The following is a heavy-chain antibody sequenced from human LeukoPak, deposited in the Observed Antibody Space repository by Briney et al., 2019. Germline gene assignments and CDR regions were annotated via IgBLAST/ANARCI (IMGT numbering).Heavy chain of an antibody. CDR2: IYYSGST. J-gene: IGHJ5*02. V-gene: IGHV4-39*01. D-gene: IGHD3-10*01. CDR3: ARRPQGSMVRGVSGWFDP. CDR1: GGSISSSSYY. Sequence: PSETLSLTCTVSGGSISSSSYYWGWIRQPPGKGLEWIGSIYYSGSTYYNPSLKSRVTISVDTSKNQFSLKLSSVTAADTAVYYCARRPQGSMVRGVSGWFDPWGQGTLVTVSS.